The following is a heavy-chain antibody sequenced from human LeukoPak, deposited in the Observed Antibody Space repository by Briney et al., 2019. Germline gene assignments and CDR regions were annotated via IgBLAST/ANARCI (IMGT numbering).Heavy chain of an antibody. D-gene: IGHD6-13*01. Sequence: GGSLRLSCAASGFTFSSYAMSWVRQAPGKGLEWVSAISGSGGSTYYADSVKGRFTISRGNSKNTLYLQMNSLRSDDTAVYYCARDRDSTSWWAYWGQGTLVTVSS. J-gene: IGHJ4*02. CDR2: ISGSGGST. V-gene: IGHV3-23*01. CDR1: GFTFSSYA. CDR3: ARDRDSTSWWAY.